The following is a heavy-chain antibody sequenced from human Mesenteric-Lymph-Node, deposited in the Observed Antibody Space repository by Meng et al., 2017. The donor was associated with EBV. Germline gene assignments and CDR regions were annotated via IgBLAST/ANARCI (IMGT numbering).Heavy chain of an antibody. D-gene: IGHD3-22*01. CDR3: ARVPDITLVAAVVTTPYFDS. Sequence: QAQLVDAWGGFVKPAGSLRLSCTASGFTFSDYYMGWIRQAPGKGLDWVSYISSSASTIYYADSVKGRFTISRDNAKNSLFLQMNSLRAEDTAVYYCARVPDITLVAAVVTTPYFDSWGQGTLVTVSS. J-gene: IGHJ4*02. CDR2: ISSSASTI. V-gene: IGHV3-11*01. CDR1: GFTFSDYY.